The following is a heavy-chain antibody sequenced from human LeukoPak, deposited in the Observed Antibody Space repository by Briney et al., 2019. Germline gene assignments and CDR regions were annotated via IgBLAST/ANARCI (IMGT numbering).Heavy chain of an antibody. J-gene: IGHJ5*02. D-gene: IGHD3-3*01. CDR1: GGSISSGSYY. CDR2: IYTSGST. Sequence: SQTLSLTCTVSGGSISSGSYYWSWIRQPAGKGLEWIGRIYTSGSTNYDPSLKSRVTISVDTSKNQFSLKLSSVTAADTAVYYCARRAYYDFWSGPRKSDTKNWFDPWGQGTLVTVSS. V-gene: IGHV4-61*02. CDR3: ARRAYYDFWSGPRKSDTKNWFDP.